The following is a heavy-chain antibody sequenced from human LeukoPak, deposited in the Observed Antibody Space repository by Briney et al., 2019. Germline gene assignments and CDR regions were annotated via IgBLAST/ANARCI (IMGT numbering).Heavy chain of an antibody. V-gene: IGHV4-59*08. D-gene: IGHD4-17*01. CDR1: GGSISSYY. CDR2: IYYSGST. J-gene: IGHJ4*02. Sequence: SETLSLTCTVSGGSISSYYWSWIRQPPGKGLEWIGYIYYSGSTNYNPSLKSRVTISVDTSKNQFSLKLSSVTAADTAVYYCARHAIYGDYFDYWGQGTLVTVSS. CDR3: ARHAIYGDYFDY.